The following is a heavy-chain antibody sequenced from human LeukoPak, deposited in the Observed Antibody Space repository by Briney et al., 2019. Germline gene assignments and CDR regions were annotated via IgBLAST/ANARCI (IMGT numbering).Heavy chain of an antibody. CDR1: GLTVSNEG. J-gene: IGHJ3*02. V-gene: IGHV3-30*02. CDR2: RRYDGSNK. Sequence: GGSLTPSCAPYGLTVSNEGAHCARQAPGKGLEWVAFRRYDGSNKYYADSVKGRFTISRDNSKNTLYLQMNSLRAEATAVYYDGVVVLNFIDISGEGRMVSVSS. CDR3: GVVVLNFIDI. D-gene: IGHD2-15*01.